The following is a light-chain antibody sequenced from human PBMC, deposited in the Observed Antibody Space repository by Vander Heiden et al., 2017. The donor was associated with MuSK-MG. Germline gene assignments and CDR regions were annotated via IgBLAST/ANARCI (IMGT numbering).Light chain of an antibody. V-gene: IGKV1-39*01. Sequence: DIQMTQSPSSLSASVGDRVTITCRASQSISSYLNWYQQKPGKAPKLLIDAASSLQSGVPSRFSGSGSGTDFTLTISSLQPEDFATYYCQQSDSTPFTFGHGTKVDIK. CDR3: QQSDSTPFT. CDR1: QSISSY. J-gene: IGKJ3*01. CDR2: AAS.